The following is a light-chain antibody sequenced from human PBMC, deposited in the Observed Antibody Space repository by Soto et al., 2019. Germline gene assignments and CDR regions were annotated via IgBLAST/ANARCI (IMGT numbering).Light chain of an antibody. J-gene: IGKJ1*01. CDR3: QQYSTYPWT. CDR1: QGISSY. V-gene: IGKV1-8*01. CDR2: AAS. Sequence: AIRMTQSPSSLSASTGDRVTITCRASQGISSYLAWYQQKPGKAPKLLIYAASTLQSGVPSRFSGSGSGTDFTLTINSLQPDDLGTYYCQQYSTYPWTFGQGTKVDI.